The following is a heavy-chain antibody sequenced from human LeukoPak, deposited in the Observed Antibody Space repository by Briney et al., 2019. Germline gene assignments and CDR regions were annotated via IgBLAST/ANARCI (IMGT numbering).Heavy chain of an antibody. CDR1: GFSFSSYW. CDR2: IKEDGSQK. J-gene: IGHJ4*02. V-gene: IGHV3-7*05. Sequence: PGGSLRLSCAASGFSFSSYWMTWVRQAPGKGLEWLANIKEDGSQKNYVDSVKGRLTISRDNAKSSLYLQMNSLRAEDTAVYYCARGINYWGQGTLVTVSS. CDR3: ARGINY.